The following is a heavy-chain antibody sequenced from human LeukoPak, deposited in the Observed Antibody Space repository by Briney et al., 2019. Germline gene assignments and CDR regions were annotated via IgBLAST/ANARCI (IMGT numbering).Heavy chain of an antibody. CDR3: ASRLGYSSSWYYGMDV. CDR1: GGSISSYY. D-gene: IGHD6-13*01. V-gene: IGHV4-59*08. CDR2: VYYSGST. Sequence: PTETLSLTCTVSGGSISSYYWGWLRQPPGKGLEWIGCVYYSGSTDYNPSLKSRVTISVDTSKNQFSLNLTPVTAADTAVYYCASRLGYSSSWYYGMDVWGQGTTVTVSS. J-gene: IGHJ6*02.